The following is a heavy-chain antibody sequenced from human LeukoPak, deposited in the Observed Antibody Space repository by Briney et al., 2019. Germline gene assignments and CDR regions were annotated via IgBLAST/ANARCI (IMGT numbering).Heavy chain of an antibody. D-gene: IGHD3-3*01. Sequence: PGRSLRLSCAASGFIFKNYAMSWVRLAPGRGLECVSIISGSSDTTRYAPSVRGLFTTSRDNPRNTLYVQMNGLSVDDTAVYYWAKAVATIGGAFDIWGQGKMVIVSS. V-gene: IGHV3-23*01. CDR1: GFIFKNYA. J-gene: IGHJ3*02. CDR2: ISGSSDTT. CDR3: AKAVATIGGAFDI.